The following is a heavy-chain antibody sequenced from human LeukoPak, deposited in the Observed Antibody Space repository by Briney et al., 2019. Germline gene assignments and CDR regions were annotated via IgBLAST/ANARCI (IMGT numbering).Heavy chain of an antibody. D-gene: IGHD6-13*01. CDR2: MYYSGST. V-gene: IGHV4-59*01. J-gene: IGHJ4*02. CDR3: AGADSSSWVDY. CDR1: GGSIGSYY. Sequence: PSETLSLTCTVSGGSIGSYYWYWIRQPPGKGLEWIGNMYYSGSTNYNPSLKSRVTISVDSSKNQFSLKLSSVTAADTAVYYCAGADSSSWVDYWGQGTLVTVFS.